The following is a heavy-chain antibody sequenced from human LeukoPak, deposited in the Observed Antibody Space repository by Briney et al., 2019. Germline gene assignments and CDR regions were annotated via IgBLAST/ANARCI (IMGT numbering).Heavy chain of an antibody. V-gene: IGHV3-30*02. CDR2: IRYDGSNK. D-gene: IGHD3-9*01. CDR3: ASHGILTEGWFDT. Sequence: GGPLKPSGPQSELPLSINGSNWVRKAPGRGLKWLAFIRYDGSNKYYADSVKGRFTISRDNSKNTVYLQMNSLRAEDTAVYYCASHGILTEGWFDTWGQGTLVTVSS. CDR1: ELPLSING. J-gene: IGHJ5*02.